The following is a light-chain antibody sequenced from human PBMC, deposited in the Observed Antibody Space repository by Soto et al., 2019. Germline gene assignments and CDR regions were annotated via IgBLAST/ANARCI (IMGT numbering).Light chain of an antibody. CDR1: QSVSNK. CDR2: DAS. Sequence: EIVMTQSPATLSVSPGERVTLSCRASQSVSNKLAWYQRKPGQAARLLIYDASTRAPYIPARFSGSGSGTDFFLTISSLQSEDFAVYFCQQYNNWPPLTFGGGTRVELK. V-gene: IGKV3-15*01. J-gene: IGKJ4*01. CDR3: QQYNNWPPLT.